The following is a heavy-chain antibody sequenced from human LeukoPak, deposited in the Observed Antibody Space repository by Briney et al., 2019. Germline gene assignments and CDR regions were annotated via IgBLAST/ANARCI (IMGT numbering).Heavy chain of an antibody. CDR1: GFTFSSYA. CDR2: ISGSGGST. Sequence: QPGGSLRLSCAASGFTFSSYAMSWVRQAPEKGLEWVSGISGSGGSTYHADSVKGRFTISRDNSKNTLYLQMNSLRAEDTAVYYCAKIGRRYDFWTGYYEEEVDYMDVWGQGTLVTVSS. CDR3: AKIGRRYDFWTGYYEEEVDYMDV. D-gene: IGHD3-3*01. J-gene: IGHJ4*02. V-gene: IGHV3-23*01.